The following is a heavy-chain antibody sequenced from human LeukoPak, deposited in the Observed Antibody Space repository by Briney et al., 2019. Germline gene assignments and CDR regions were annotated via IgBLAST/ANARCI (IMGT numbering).Heavy chain of an antibody. V-gene: IGHV3-23*01. Sequence: GGSLRLSCAASGFTFSSYAMSWVRQAPGKGMEWVSAISGGGGSTYYAGSVKCRFTISRDNSKNTLYLQMDSLRAEDTAVYYCAKGPTYYDFSWGQGTLVTVSS. CDR2: ISGGGGST. CDR1: GFTFSSYA. J-gene: IGHJ5*02. D-gene: IGHD3-3*01. CDR3: AKGPTYYDFS.